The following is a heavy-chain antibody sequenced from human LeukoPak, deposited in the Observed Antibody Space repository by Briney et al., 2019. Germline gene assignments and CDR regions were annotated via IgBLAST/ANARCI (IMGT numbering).Heavy chain of an antibody. V-gene: IGHV3-7*05. CDR3: AKDRSGSGSSMDV. J-gene: IGHJ6*02. CDR2: INQDGSEK. D-gene: IGHD3-10*01. Sequence: GGSLRLSCAASGFTFSSYWMSWVRQAPGKGLEWVANINQDGSEKYHVDSVKGRFTISRDNAKNSLYLQMNSLRAEDTAVYYCAKDRSGSGSSMDVWGQGTTVTVSS. CDR1: GFTFSSYW.